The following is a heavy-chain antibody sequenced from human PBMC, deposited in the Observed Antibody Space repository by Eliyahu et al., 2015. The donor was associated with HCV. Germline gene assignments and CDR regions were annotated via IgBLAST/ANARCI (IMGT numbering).Heavy chain of an antibody. V-gene: IGHV4-59*01. J-gene: IGHJ6*02. CDR2: MDDSGXT. D-gene: IGHD6-13*01. Sequence: QVQLQESGPGLVKPSETLSLTCTISGGSIRSYYWSWIRQSPGKGLEWIGYMDDSGXTNYNRSLKSRVIMSVDMSRNQFSLKLSSVTAADSAVYYCARDLLSSSWLHYYGMDVWGQGTTVTVSS. CDR3: ARDLLSSSWLHYYGMDV. CDR1: GGSIRSYY.